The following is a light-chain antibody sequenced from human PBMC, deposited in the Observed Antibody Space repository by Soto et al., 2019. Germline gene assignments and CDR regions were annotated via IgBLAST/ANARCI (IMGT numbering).Light chain of an antibody. CDR1: QTINSY. CDR2: AAS. CDR3: QQTYRIPPT. V-gene: IGKV1-39*01. J-gene: IGKJ5*01. Sequence: DIQMTQSPSSLSASIGNRFTITCRASQTINSYLNWYQQKPGKAPNLLIYAASSLQSGVPSRFSGSGSGTGFTLTISSLQPEDFAFYYCQQTYRIPPTFGQGTRLEI.